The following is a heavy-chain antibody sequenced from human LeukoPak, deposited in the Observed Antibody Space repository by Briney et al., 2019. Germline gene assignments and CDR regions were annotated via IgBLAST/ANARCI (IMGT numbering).Heavy chain of an antibody. J-gene: IGHJ4*02. D-gene: IGHD3-22*01. CDR2: TRNKANSYTT. V-gene: IGHV3-72*01. CDR1: GFTFSDHY. Sequence: GGSLRLSCAASGFTFSDHYMDWVRQAPGKGLEWVGRTRNKANSYTTEYAASVKGRFTLSRDDSKNSVYLQMNSLKTEDTAVYYCARGEYYDGNSGYYQNDYWGQGTLVTVSS. CDR3: ARGEYYDGNSGYYQNDY.